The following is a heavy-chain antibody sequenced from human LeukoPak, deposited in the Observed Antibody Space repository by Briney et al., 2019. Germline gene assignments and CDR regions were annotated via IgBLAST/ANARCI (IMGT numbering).Heavy chain of an antibody. J-gene: IGHJ4*02. CDR1: GLTFSDYA. CDR3: AKDYSDSRVADVFFEY. V-gene: IGHV3-23*01. CDR2: ITSGFTP. D-gene: IGHD2-15*01. Sequence: QPGGSLSLSCAASGLTFSDYAMSWFRQAPGKGLEWVSGITSGFTPHYADSAKGRFTISRDNSKNMFHLQLNSLRAEDTAVYYCAKDYSDSRVADVFFEYWGQGTLVTVSS.